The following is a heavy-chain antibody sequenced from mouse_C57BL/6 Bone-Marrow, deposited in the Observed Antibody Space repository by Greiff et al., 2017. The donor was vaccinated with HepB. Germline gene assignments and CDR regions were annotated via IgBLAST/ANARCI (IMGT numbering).Heavy chain of an antibody. CDR3: ARRAMVTTRENYYAMDY. CDR1: GYSITSDY. J-gene: IGHJ4*01. CDR2: ISYSGST. Sequence: EVKLVESGPGLAKPSQTLSLTCSVTGYSITSDYWNWIRKFPGNKLEYMGYISYSGSTYYNPSLKSRIAITRDTSKNQYYLQLNSVTTEDTATYYCARRAMVTTRENYYAMDYWGQGTSVTVSS. V-gene: IGHV3-8*01. D-gene: IGHD2-2*01.